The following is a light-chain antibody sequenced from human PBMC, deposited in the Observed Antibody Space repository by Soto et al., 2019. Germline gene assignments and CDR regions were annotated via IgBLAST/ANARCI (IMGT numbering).Light chain of an antibody. CDR3: QKYNSAPRT. CDR2: SAS. J-gene: IGKJ4*01. Sequence: DVQRTQAPSSLSASVGDRVTITCRASQGISAYLARYQQKPGKVPKLLIYSASILQSGVPSRFSGSGSGTDFTLTISSLQPEDVATYYCQKYNSAPRTFGGGTKVEIK. CDR1: QGISAY. V-gene: IGKV1-27*01.